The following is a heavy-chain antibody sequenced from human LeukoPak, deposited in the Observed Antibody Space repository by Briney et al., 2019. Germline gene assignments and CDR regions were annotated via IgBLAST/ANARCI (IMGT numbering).Heavy chain of an antibody. J-gene: IGHJ6*02. D-gene: IGHD4-17*01. V-gene: IGHV3-21*01. Sequence: GTSLRLSCAASGFTFSNYSMNWVRQAPGKGLEWVSSISSSSSYIYYADSVKGRFTISRDNAKNSLYLQMNSLRAEDTAVYYCARGGVDYGDYGLALYYYYGMDVWGQGTTVTVSS. CDR3: ARGGVDYGDYGLALYYYYGMDV. CDR1: GFTFSNYS. CDR2: ISSSSSYI.